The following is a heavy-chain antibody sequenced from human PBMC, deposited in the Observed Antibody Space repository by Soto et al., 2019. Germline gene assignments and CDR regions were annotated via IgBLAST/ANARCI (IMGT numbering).Heavy chain of an antibody. J-gene: IGHJ4*02. V-gene: IGHV2-5*02. CDR3: VHGTLGSFGHVYFDY. D-gene: IGHD3-3*01. CDR1: GFSVSSNGAR. CDR2: IYWDEDK. Sequence: QITLKESGPPLVKPTQTLTLTCSLSGFSVSSNGARVGWIRQPPGKALEWLALIYWDEDKDYNPSLKTRLTTTKHTSKNQVVLTVTDRDPVDTATYYCVHGTLGSFGHVYFDYWGPGSLVTVSS.